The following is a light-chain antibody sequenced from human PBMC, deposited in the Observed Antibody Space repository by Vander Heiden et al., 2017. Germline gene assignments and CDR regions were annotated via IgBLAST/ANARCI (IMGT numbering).Light chain of an antibody. V-gene: IGKV3-20*01. CDR1: QSVSSSY. Sequence: EIVLTQSPGTLSLSPGDRATLSCRASQSVSSSYLAWYQQKPGQAPRLLIYGASGRASGIPDRFSGSGSGTDFTLTITRLEPEDFAVYYCQQCGSSPITFGQGTRLEIK. CDR2: GAS. CDR3: QQCGSSPIT. J-gene: IGKJ5*01.